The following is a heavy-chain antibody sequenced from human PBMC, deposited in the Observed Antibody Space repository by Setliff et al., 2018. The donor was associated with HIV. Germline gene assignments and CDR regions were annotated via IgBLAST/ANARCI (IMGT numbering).Heavy chain of an antibody. V-gene: IGHV3-23*01. D-gene: IGHD4-17*01. CDR1: GFTFAGYA. Sequence: HPGGSLRLSCAASGFTFAGYAMSWVRQAPGKGLEWVSVMSSSGGNIFYADSVKGRFTISRDNSKNTLSLEMNSLRPEDTAVYYCASRPSGDYGPWDYWGRGTLVTVSS. J-gene: IGHJ4*02. CDR3: ASRPSGDYGPWDY. CDR2: MSSSGGNI.